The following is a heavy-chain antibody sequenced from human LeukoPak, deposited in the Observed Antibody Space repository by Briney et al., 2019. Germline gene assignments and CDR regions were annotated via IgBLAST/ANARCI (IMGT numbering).Heavy chain of an antibody. J-gene: IGHJ5*02. CDR3: AREITMVRGVIICNWFDP. CDR1: GFTFSDYY. Sequence: PGGSLRLSCAASGFTFSDYYMSWIRQAPGKGLEWVSSISSSSSYIYYADSVKGRFTISRDNAKNSLYLQMNSLRAEDTAVYYCAREITMVRGVIICNWFDPWGQGTLVTVSS. D-gene: IGHD3-10*01. V-gene: IGHV3-11*06. CDR2: ISSSSSYI.